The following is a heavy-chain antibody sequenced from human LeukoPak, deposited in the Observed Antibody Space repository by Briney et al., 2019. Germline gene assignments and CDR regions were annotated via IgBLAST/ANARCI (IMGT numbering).Heavy chain of an antibody. CDR2: IYPGDSDT. V-gene: IGHV5-51*01. CDR3: ARSPLWFGEPDAFDI. Sequence: GESLKISXKGSGYSFTSYWIGWVRQMPGKGLEWIGIIYPGDSDTRYSPSFQGQVTISADKSISTAYLQWSSLKASDTAMYYCARSPLWFGEPDAFDIWGQGTMVTVSS. CDR1: GYSFTSYW. D-gene: IGHD3-10*01. J-gene: IGHJ3*02.